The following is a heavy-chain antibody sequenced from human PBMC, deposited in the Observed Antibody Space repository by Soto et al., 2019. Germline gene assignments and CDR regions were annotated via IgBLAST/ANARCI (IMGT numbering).Heavy chain of an antibody. Sequence: QVQLVQSGAEVKKPGASVKVSCKASGYTFASYAISWMRQAPGQGLELMGWISAYNGNTTYAQKLQGRVTMTTDTTTSTSYMERRTLRSDDTAVYYCATDPPPPDYWAQGTQVNVSS. V-gene: IGHV1-18*01. J-gene: IGHJ4*02. CDR3: ATDPPPPDY. CDR1: GYTFASYA. CDR2: ISAYNGNT.